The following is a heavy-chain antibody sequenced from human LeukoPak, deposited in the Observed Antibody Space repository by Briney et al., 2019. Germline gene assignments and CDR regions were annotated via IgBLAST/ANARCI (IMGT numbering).Heavy chain of an antibody. CDR3: SKWGDYDFLTGYYDSDF. CDR2: ILGSGGSA. CDR1: GFTFNNYA. V-gene: IGHV3-23*01. D-gene: IGHD3/OR15-3a*01. J-gene: IGHJ4*02. Sequence: GGSLRLSCAATGFTFNNYAMSWVRQAPGKGLEWVSAILGSGGSAYYADSVKGRFTISRDNSKNSLFLQMNSLRVEDTALYYCSKWGDYDFLTGYYDSDFWGQGTLVTVAA.